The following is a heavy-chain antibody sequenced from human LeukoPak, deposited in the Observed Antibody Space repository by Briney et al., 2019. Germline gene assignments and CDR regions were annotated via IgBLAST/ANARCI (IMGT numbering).Heavy chain of an antibody. CDR1: GFTFDDYA. Sequence: GRSLRPSCAPSGFTFDDYAMHWVRHAPGKGLEWVSGISWNSGSIGYADSVKGRFTISRDNAKNSLYLQMNSLRAEDTALYYCAKGYRGGFWSGYYFDYWGQGTLVTVSS. V-gene: IGHV3-9*01. J-gene: IGHJ4*02. CDR2: ISWNSGSI. CDR3: AKGYRGGFWSGYYFDY. D-gene: IGHD3-3*01.